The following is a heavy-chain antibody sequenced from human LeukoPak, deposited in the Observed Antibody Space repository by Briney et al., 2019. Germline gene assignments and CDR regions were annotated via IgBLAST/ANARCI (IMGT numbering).Heavy chain of an antibody. V-gene: IGHV4-39*01. CDR1: GGSISSSSDY. Sequence: PAETLSLTCTVSGGSISSSSDYWGWVRQPRGKGVEGIGSIYYSGSTYHNQTLKSHISRSVYTSENPVSLKLSSVTAAGTVVYYCARYWGDPEDYFEHGGEGTRVTV. CDR3: ARYWGDPEDYFEH. D-gene: IGHD2-21*01. CDR2: IYYSGST. J-gene: IGHJ4*02.